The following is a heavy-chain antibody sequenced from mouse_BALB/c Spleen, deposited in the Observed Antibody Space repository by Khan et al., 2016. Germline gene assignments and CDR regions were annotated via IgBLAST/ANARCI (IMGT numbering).Heavy chain of an antibody. CDR2: INPGSTTI. CDR1: GFDFSRYW. V-gene: IGHV4-2*02. Sequence: EVKLLESGGGLVQPGGSLNLSCAASGFDFSRYWMIWARQAPGKGPEWIGEINPGSTTINYSPSLKDRFIISRDNAKHTLYLQMSKVRSEDTALYYCARSAYYAMDYWGQGTSVTVSS. CDR3: ARSAYYAMDY. J-gene: IGHJ4*01.